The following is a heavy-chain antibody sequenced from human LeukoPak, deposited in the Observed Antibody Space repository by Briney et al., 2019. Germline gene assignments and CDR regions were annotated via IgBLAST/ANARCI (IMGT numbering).Heavy chain of an antibody. J-gene: IGHJ3*02. CDR2: INPNSGGT. CDR3: ARAEPYCSSTSCSPAFDI. D-gene: IGHD2-2*01. V-gene: IGHV1-2*04. Sequence: GASVKVSCKASGYTFTSYAISWVRQAPGQGLEWMGWINPNSGGTNYAQKFQGWVTMTRDTSISTAYMELSRLRSDDTAVYYCARAEPYCSSTSCSPAFDIWGQGTMVTVSS. CDR1: GYTFTSYA.